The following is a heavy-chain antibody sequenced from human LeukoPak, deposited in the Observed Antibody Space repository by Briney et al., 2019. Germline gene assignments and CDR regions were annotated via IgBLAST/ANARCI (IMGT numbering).Heavy chain of an antibody. CDR1: GFTFSSYS. J-gene: IGHJ6*02. D-gene: IGHD6-25*01. CDR3: ARDLSDSYGMDV. Sequence: GGSLRLSCAASGFTFSSYSMNWVRQAPGKGLEWVSSISSSSSYIYYADSVKGRFTISRDNAENSLYLQMNSLRAEDTAVYYCARDLSDSYGMDVWGQGTTVTVSS. CDR2: ISSSSSYI. V-gene: IGHV3-21*01.